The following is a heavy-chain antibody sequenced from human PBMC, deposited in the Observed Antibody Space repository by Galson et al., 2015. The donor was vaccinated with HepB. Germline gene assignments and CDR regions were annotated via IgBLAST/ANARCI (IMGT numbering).Heavy chain of an antibody. V-gene: IGHV2-5*01. CDR1: GFSLSAEAVG. J-gene: IGHJ4*02. D-gene: IGHD6-19*01. CDR2: VYWNDDN. CDR3: AHGAGWLFDY. Sequence: PALVKPTQTLSLTCSFSGFSLSAEAVGVGWIRQPPGKALEWPALVYWNDDNHFSPSLRSRLTITKDTSKNQVVLTMTDMDPVDTATYFCAHGAGWLFDYWGQGALVTVSS.